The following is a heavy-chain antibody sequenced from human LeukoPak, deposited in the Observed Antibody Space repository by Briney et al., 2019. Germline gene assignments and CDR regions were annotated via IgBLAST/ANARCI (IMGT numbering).Heavy chain of an antibody. CDR2: INHSGST. CDR3: ASVRHIAARPNYYYYMDV. J-gene: IGHJ6*03. D-gene: IGHD6-6*01. CDR1: GGSFSGYY. Sequence: SETLSLTCAVYGGSFSGYYWSWIRQPPGKGLEWIGEINHSGSTNYNPSLKSRVTISVDTSKNQFSLKLRSVNAAGTAVYYCASVRHIAARPNYYYYMDVWGKGATVTVSS. V-gene: IGHV4-34*01.